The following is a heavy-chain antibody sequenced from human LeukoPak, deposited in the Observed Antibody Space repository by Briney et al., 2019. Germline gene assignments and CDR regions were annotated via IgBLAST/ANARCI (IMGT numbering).Heavy chain of an antibody. CDR3: VKVYSSSWYLYYYYGMDV. CDR1: GFTFSSYG. Sequence: GGSLRLSCAASGFTFSSYGMHWVRQAPGKGLEWVAVISYDGSNKYYADSVKGRFTISRDNSKNTLYLQMNSLRAEDTAVYYCVKVYSSSWYLYYYYGMDVWGQGTTVTVSS. D-gene: IGHD6-13*01. CDR2: ISYDGSNK. V-gene: IGHV3-30*18. J-gene: IGHJ6*02.